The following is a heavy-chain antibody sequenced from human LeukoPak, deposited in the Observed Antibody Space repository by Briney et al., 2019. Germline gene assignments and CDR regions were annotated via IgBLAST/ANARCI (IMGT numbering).Heavy chain of an antibody. CDR1: GGSFSGYY. CDR3: ARSDYGGKAY. Sequence: PSETLSPTCAVYGGSFSGYYRSWIRQPPGXGLEWIGEINHSGSTNYNPSLKSRVTISVDTSKNQFSLKLSSVTAADTAVYYCARSDYGGKAYWGQGTLVTVSS. D-gene: IGHD4-23*01. V-gene: IGHV4-34*01. CDR2: INHSGST. J-gene: IGHJ4*02.